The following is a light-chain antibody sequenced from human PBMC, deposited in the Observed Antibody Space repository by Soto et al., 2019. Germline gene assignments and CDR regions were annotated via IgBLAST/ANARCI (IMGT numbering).Light chain of an antibody. V-gene: IGKV1-39*01. CDR2: AAS. CDR3: QQSYSTPLT. J-gene: IGKJ4*01. CDR1: QSISSY. Sequence: VILYRSSVDACVGGRVTKNCLASQSISSYLNWYQQKPGKAPKLLIYAASSLQSGVPSRFSGSGSGTDFTLTISSLQPEDFATYYCQQSYSTPLTFGGGTKVDIK.